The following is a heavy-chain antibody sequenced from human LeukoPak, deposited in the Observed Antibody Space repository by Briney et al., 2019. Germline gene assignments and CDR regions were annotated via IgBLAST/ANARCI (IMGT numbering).Heavy chain of an antibody. CDR3: AKDPTLLVSPNWAYFDY. J-gene: IGHJ4*02. CDR1: RFTFSSYA. V-gene: IGHV3-23*01. Sequence: GGSLRLSCAASRFTFSSYAMSWVRQAPGKGLEWVSVISGSGGSTYYADSVKGRFTISRDNSKNTLYLQMNSLRAEDTAVYYCAKDPTLLVSPNWAYFDYWGQGTLVTVSS. CDR2: ISGSGGST. D-gene: IGHD2-8*01.